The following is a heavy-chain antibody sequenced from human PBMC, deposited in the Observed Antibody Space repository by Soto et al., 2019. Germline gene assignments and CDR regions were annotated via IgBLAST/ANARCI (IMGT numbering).Heavy chain of an antibody. J-gene: IGHJ4*02. V-gene: IGHV3-48*02. CDR3: ARAPGESGSYYGFFDY. D-gene: IGHD1-26*01. CDR1: GFTFSSYN. Sequence: EVRLVESGGGLVQPGGSLSLSCEASGFTFSSYNLNWVRQAPGKGLEWVSYISSSSSTIYYADSVKGRFTISRDNAKNSLYLQMNSLRDEDTAVYYCARAPGESGSYYGFFDYWGQGTLVTVSS. CDR2: ISSSSSTI.